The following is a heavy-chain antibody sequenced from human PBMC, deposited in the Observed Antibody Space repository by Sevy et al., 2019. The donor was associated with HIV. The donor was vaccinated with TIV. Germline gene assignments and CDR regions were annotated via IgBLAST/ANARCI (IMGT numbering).Heavy chain of an antibody. CDR2: ISWSSGNI. V-gene: IGHV3-9*01. Sequence: GGSLRLSCAASGFTFDDYTMNWVRHAPGKGLEWVSGISWSSGNIAYADSVEGRFTISRDNAKNSLYLQMNSLRVEDTALYYCVKDRSGSYSFDYWGQGTLVTVSS. J-gene: IGHJ4*02. CDR1: GFTFDDYT. D-gene: IGHD1-26*01. CDR3: VKDRSGSYSFDY.